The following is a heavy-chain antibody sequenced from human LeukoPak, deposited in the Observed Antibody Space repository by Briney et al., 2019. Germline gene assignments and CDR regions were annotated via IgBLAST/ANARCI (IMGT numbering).Heavy chain of an antibody. CDR2: ISSSSSYI. CDR3: ARVHTVVTPFDS. J-gene: IGHJ4*02. CDR1: GFTFSSYT. V-gene: IGHV3-21*01. Sequence: PGGSLRLSCAASGFTFSSYTMNWVRQAPGKGLEWVSSISSSSSYIYYADSVKGRFTISRDNAKNSLYLQMNSLRAEDTAVYYCARVHTVVTPFDSWGQGTLVTVSS. D-gene: IGHD4-23*01.